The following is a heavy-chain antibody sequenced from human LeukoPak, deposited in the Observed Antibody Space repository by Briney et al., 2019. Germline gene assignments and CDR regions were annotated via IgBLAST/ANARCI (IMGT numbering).Heavy chain of an antibody. V-gene: IGHV3-43*01. CDR2: IGWNSGSI. CDR1: GFDFGDYT. J-gene: IGHJ4*02. D-gene: IGHD3-22*01. Sequence: QPGGSLRLSCAVSGFDFGDYTMHWVRKPPGKVLEWVSLIGWNSGSIKYTESVKGRFTISRDNSKNSLYLTMSSLRTEDTALYYCARDIYDSGDFRGDFWGQGTLVTVSS. CDR3: ARDIYDSGDFRGDF.